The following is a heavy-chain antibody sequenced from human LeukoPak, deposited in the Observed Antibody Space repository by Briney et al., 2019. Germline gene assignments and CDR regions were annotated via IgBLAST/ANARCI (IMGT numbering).Heavy chain of an antibody. CDR1: GFTFSSYA. CDR2: ISGSGGGT. V-gene: IGHV3-23*01. D-gene: IGHD3-22*01. J-gene: IGHJ4*02. CDR3: AKDTYYDSSGYSI. Sequence: PAGGSLRLSCAASGFTFSSYAMSWVRQAPGKGLEWVSAISGSGGGTYYADSVKGRFTISRDNSKNTLYLQMNSLRAEDTAVYYCAKDTYYDSSGYSIWGQGTLVTVSS.